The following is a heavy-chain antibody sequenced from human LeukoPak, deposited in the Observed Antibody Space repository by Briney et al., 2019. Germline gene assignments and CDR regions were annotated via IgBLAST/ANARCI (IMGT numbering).Heavy chain of an antibody. CDR3: ARGGGRYSGSYREPFDY. V-gene: IGHV1-18*01. CDR1: GYTFTSYG. J-gene: IGHJ4*02. Sequence: ASVKVSCKASGYTFTSYGISWVRQTPGQGLEWMGWISAYNGNTNYAQKLQGRVTMTTDTSTSTAYMELRSLRSDDTAVYYCARGGGRYSGSYREPFDYWGQGTLVTVSS. D-gene: IGHD1-26*01. CDR2: ISAYNGNT.